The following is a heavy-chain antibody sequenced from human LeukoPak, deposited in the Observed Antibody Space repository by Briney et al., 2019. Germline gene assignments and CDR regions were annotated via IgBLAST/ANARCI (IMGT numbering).Heavy chain of an antibody. J-gene: IGHJ4*02. CDR1: GGTFSSYA. CDR3: AREATYYFDY. V-gene: IGHV1-69*04. CDR2: IIPILGIA. Sequence: ASVTVSCTASGGTFSSYAISWVRQAPGQGLEWMGRIIPILGIANYAQTFQGRVTITADKSTSTAYMELSSLRSEDTAVYYCAREATYYFDYWGQGTLVTVSS.